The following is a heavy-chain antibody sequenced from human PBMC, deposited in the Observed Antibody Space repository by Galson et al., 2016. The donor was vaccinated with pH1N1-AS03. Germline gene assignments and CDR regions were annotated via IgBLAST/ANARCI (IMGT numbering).Heavy chain of an antibody. D-gene: IGHD3-3*01. CDR3: ARGFLEAVIDY. V-gene: IGHV1-3*01. J-gene: IGHJ4*02. CDR2: INVGSGNT. Sequence: SVKVSCKASGHNFTNYAIHWVRQAPGQGLEWMGWINVGSGNTKYSQKFQGRVTMTRDTSASTAYMELSSLTSDDTSVYYCARGFLEAVIDYWGQGSLVTVSS. CDR1: GHNFTNYA.